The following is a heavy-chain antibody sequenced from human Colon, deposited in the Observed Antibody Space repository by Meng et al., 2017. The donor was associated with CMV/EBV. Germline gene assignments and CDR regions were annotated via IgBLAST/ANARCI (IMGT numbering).Heavy chain of an antibody. Sequence: CKVSGGTFGSFAINWVRQAPGQGLEWMGRITPILGVANSAQKLQGRVTITADKRTDTAYMELTRLKSEDTGVYYCARGGGGTGIDYWGRGTLVTVSS. D-gene: IGHD3-16*01. V-gene: IGHV1-69*04. CDR2: ITPILGVA. J-gene: IGHJ4*02. CDR1: GGTFGSFA. CDR3: ARGGGGTGIDY.